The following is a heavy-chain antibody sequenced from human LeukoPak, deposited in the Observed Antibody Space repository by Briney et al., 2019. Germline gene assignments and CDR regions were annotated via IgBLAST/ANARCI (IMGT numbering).Heavy chain of an antibody. J-gene: IGHJ3*02. CDR2: IKKDGSEM. V-gene: IGHV3-7*01. D-gene: IGHD3-16*01. Sequence: GGSLRLSCEASGLIFSSYWMSWVRQAPGKGLEWVASIKKDGSEMYYADSVKGRFTISRDNSKNTLYLQMNSLRVEDTAVYYCAKARPGHGLGEIDIWGQGTMVTVPS. CDR1: GLIFSSYW. CDR3: AKARPGHGLGEIDI.